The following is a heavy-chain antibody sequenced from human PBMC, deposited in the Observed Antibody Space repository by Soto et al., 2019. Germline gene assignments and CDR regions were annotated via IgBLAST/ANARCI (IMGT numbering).Heavy chain of an antibody. D-gene: IGHD5-12*01. CDR3: ARDLTADLAFDY. CDR2: ISYDESNK. J-gene: IGHJ4*02. CDR1: GFTFSSYA. Sequence: PGGSLRLSCAASGFTFSSYAMHWVRQAPGKGLEWVAVISYDESNKYYADSVKGRFTISRDNSKNTLYLQMNSLRAEDTAVYYCARDLTADLAFDYWGQGTLVTVSS. V-gene: IGHV3-30-3*01.